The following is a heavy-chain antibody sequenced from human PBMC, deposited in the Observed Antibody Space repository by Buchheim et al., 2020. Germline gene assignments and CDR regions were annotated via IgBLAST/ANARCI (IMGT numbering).Heavy chain of an antibody. J-gene: IGHJ4*02. CDR3: ARVFRRGNPRLRRSLGIFDY. D-gene: IGHD4-17*01. CDR1: GGSFSGYY. Sequence: QVQLQQWGAGLLKPSETLSLTCAVYGGSFSGYYWSWIRQPPGKGLEWIGEINHSGSTNYNPSLKSRVTISVDTSKNQFSLKLSSVTAADTAVYYCARVFRRGNPRLRRSLGIFDYWGQGTL. V-gene: IGHV4-34*01. CDR2: INHSGST.